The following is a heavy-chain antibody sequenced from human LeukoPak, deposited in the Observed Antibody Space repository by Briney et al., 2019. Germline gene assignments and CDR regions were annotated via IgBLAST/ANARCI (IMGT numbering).Heavy chain of an antibody. CDR1: GYSFTSYW. CDR3: ARIKRDTAMVQWYFDY. CDR2: IYPGDSDT. J-gene: IGHJ4*02. V-gene: IGHV5-51*01. Sequence: GESLKISCKGSGYSFTSYWIGWVRQMPGKGLEWMGIIYPGDSDTRYSPSFQGQVTISADKSISTAYLQWSSLKASDTAMYYCARIKRDTAMVQWYFDYWGQGTLVTVSS. D-gene: IGHD5-18*01.